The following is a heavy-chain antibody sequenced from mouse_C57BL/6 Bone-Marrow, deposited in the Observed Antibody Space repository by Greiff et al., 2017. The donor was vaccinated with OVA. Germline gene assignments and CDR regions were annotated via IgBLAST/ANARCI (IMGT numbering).Heavy chain of an antibody. J-gene: IGHJ1*03. CDR3: ARPVGGPYFDV. Sequence: VQLVESGAELARPGASVKLSCKASGYTFTSYGISWVKQRTGQGLEWIGEIYPRSGNTYYNEKFKGKATLTADKSSSTAYMELRSLTSEDSAVYFCARPVGGPYFDVWGTGTTVTVSS. CDR1: GYTFTSYG. CDR2: IYPRSGNT. V-gene: IGHV1-81*01. D-gene: IGHD1-1*01.